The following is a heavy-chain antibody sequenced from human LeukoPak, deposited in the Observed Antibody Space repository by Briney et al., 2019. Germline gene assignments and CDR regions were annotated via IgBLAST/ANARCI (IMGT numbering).Heavy chain of an antibody. CDR3: ARDWGYYYDSSGYYPSDY. CDR2: INPNSGGT. V-gene: IGHV1-2*06. J-gene: IGHJ4*02. CDR1: GYTFTCYY. D-gene: IGHD3-22*01. Sequence: ASVKVSCKASGYTFTCYYMHWVRQAPGQGLEWMGRINPNSGGTNYAQKFQGRVTMTRDTSISTAYMELSRLRSDDTAVYYCARDWGYYYDSSGYYPSDYWGQGTLVTVSS.